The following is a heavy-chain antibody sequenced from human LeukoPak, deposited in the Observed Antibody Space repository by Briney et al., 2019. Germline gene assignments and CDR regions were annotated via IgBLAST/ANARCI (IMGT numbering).Heavy chain of an antibody. CDR1: GFTFSSYS. D-gene: IGHD1-26*01. Sequence: GGSLRLSCAASGFTFSSYSMNWVRQAPGKGLEWVSSISSSSSYIYYADSVKGRFTISRDNAKNSLFLQMNSLRAEDTAVYYCARVSGSYSYNPDSELDYWGQGTLVTVSS. CDR2: ISSSSSYI. V-gene: IGHV3-21*01. CDR3: ARVSGSYSYNPDSELDY. J-gene: IGHJ4*02.